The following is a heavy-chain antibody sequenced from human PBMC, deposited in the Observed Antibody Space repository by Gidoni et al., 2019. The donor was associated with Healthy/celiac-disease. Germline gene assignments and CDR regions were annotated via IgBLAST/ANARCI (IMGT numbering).Heavy chain of an antibody. V-gene: IGHV3-30*18. CDR2: ISYDGSNK. CDR3: AKEYCSGGSCYDLFDY. CDR1: GFTFSRYG. Sequence: QVQLVESGGGVVQPGRSLRLSCPASGFTFSRYGMHWVRQAPGKELEWVAVISYDGSNKYYADSVKGRFTISRDNSKNTLYLQMNSLRAEDTAVYYCAKEYCSGGSCYDLFDYWGQGTLVTVSS. D-gene: IGHD2-15*01. J-gene: IGHJ4*02.